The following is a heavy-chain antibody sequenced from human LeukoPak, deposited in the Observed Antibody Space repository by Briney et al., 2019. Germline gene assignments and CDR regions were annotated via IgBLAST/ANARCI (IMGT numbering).Heavy chain of an antibody. Sequence: GGSLRLSCEVSGLTFSNSWMSWVRQAPGTGLQFLAIINPDGSVKDYVDSVRGRFSISRDNTKNSLFLQMDSLRAEDTAVYYCARDYAYHALDMWGQGTQVTVSS. V-gene: IGHV3-7*01. CDR3: ARDYAYHALDM. CDR2: INPDGSVK. CDR1: GLTFSNSW. J-gene: IGHJ3*02. D-gene: IGHD3-16*01.